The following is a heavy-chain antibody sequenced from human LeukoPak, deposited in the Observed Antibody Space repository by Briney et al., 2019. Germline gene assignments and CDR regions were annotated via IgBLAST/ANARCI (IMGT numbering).Heavy chain of an antibody. Sequence: GGSLRLSCAASGFTVSSNYMSWVRQAPGKGLEWVSVIYSGGSTYYADSVKGRFTISRDNSKNTLYLQMNSLRAEDTAVYHCARGGSSTSPYGIFDYWGQGTLVTVSS. J-gene: IGHJ4*02. CDR1: GFTVSSNY. V-gene: IGHV3-53*05. D-gene: IGHD2-2*01. CDR3: ARGGSSTSPYGIFDY. CDR2: IYSGGST.